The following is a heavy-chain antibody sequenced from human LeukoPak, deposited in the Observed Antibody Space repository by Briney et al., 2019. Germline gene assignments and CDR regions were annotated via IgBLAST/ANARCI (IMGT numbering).Heavy chain of an antibody. CDR2: ISYDGSNK. V-gene: IGHV3-30-3*01. D-gene: IGHD3-22*01. J-gene: IGHJ4*02. Sequence: GGSLRLSCAASGFTFSSYAMHWVRQAPGKGLEWVAVISYDGSNKYYADSVKGRFTISRDNSKNRLYLQMNSLRAEDTAVYYCARDGNYYDSSGYFDYWGQGTLVTVSS. CDR1: GFTFSSYA. CDR3: ARDGNYYDSSGYFDY.